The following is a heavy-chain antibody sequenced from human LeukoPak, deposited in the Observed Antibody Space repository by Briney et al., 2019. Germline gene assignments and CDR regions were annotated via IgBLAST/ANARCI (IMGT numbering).Heavy chain of an antibody. D-gene: IGHD3-3*01. V-gene: IGHV4-59*01. J-gene: IGHJ3*02. CDR3: AISIPYYDFWSGYSQPGAFDI. CDR1: GGSISSYY. Sequence: SETLSPTCTVSGGSISSYYWSWIRQPPGKGLEWIGYIYYSGSTNYNPYLKSTVTISVDTSKNQFSLKLSSVTAADTAVYYCAISIPYYDFWSGYSQPGAFDIWGQGTMVTVSS. CDR2: IYYSGST.